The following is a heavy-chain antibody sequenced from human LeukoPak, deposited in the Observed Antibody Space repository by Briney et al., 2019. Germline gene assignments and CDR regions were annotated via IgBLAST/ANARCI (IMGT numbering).Heavy chain of an antibody. CDR3: AGDGGNGAY. Sequence: KTSETLSLTCTVAGGSISSYYWSWIRQPPGKGLEWIGYIYYSGSTNYNPSLKSRVTISVDTSKNQFSLKLTSVTAADTAVYYCAGDGGNGAYWGQGILVTVSS. CDR2: IYYSGST. J-gene: IGHJ4*02. V-gene: IGHV4-59*01. CDR1: GGSISSYY. D-gene: IGHD4-23*01.